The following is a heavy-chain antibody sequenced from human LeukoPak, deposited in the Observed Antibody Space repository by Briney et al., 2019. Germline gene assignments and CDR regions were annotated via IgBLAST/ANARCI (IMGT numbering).Heavy chain of an antibody. CDR1: GVTFSNYA. CDR2: ISGTGGST. V-gene: IGHV3-23*01. CDR3: AKVVAGNIDCYFDY. D-gene: IGHD2-21*02. J-gene: IGHJ4*02. Sequence: PGGSLRLSCAASGVTFSNYAMSWVRQAPGKGLEWVAGISGTGGSTHYADSVKGRFTISRDNSKNTVYLQMRNLRVEHTAVYYCAKVVAGNIDCYFDYWGQGILVVVSS.